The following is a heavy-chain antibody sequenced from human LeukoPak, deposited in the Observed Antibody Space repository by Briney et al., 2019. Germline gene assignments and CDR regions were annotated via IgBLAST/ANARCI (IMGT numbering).Heavy chain of an antibody. D-gene: IGHD3-3*01. J-gene: IGHJ6*03. CDR2: IYSSGTT. CDR3: ARNYPEWSHLRYFHYYYMDV. V-gene: IGHV4-4*07. Sequence: SETLSLTCTVPDGSISSYTWTWIRQPAGKGLEWIGRIYSSGTTIYNPYLKSRVTMSVDTSKNQFSLNLSSVTAADTAVYYCARNYPEWSHLRYFHYYYMDVWSKGTTVTVSS. CDR1: DGSISSYT.